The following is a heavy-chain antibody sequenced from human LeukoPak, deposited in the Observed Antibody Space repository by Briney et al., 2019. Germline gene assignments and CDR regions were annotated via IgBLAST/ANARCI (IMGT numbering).Heavy chain of an antibody. J-gene: IGHJ4*02. D-gene: IGHD4-17*01. Sequence: GGTLRLSCAASGLTFSSYGMSWVRQAPGKGLEWVGRIKSKTDGGTTDYAAPVKGRFTISRDDSKNTLYLQMNSLKTEDTAVYYCTTDQDYGDYVDDYWGQGTLVTVSS. V-gene: IGHV3-15*01. CDR3: TTDQDYGDYVDDY. CDR2: IKSKTDGGTT. CDR1: GLTFSSYG.